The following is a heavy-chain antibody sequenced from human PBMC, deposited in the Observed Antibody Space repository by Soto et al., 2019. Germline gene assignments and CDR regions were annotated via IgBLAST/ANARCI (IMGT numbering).Heavy chain of an antibody. D-gene: IGHD3-10*01. CDR1: GGTFSSYT. J-gene: IGHJ6*02. CDR2: IIPILGIA. V-gene: IGHV1-69*08. Sequence: QVQLVQSGAEVKKPGSSVKVSCKASGGTFSSYTISWVRQAPGQGLEWMGRIIPILGIANYAQKFQGRVTITADKSTGTAYMELSSLRSEDTAVYYCARDQRGTMVRGSYYYYGMDVWGQGTTVTVSS. CDR3: ARDQRGTMVRGSYYYYGMDV.